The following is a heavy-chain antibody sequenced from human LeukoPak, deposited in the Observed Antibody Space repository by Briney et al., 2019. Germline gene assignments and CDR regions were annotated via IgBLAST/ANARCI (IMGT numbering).Heavy chain of an antibody. Sequence: TSETLSLTCTVSGGSISSSSYYWGWIRQPPGKGLEWIGCIYYSGSTYYNPSLKSRVPISVDTSKNQFSLKLSSVTAADTAVYYCARQPNYDFWSGYYRFDYWGQGTLVTVSS. CDR1: GGSISSSSYY. D-gene: IGHD3-3*01. CDR3: ARQPNYDFWSGYYRFDY. V-gene: IGHV4-39*01. CDR2: IYYSGST. J-gene: IGHJ4*02.